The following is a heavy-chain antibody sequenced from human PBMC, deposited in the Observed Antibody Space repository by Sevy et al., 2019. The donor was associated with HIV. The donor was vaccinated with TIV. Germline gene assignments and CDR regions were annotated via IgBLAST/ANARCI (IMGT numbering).Heavy chain of an antibody. Sequence: GGSLRLSCAASGFSFSSYAMHWVRQAPGKGLELVAVISYDGSNKYYADSVKGRFTISRDNSKNTLYLQMNSLRAEDTAVYYCARDEAYYDFWSGYGSAGSLDYWGQGPLVTVSS. V-gene: IGHV3-30-3*01. D-gene: IGHD3-3*01. CDR1: GFSFSSYA. J-gene: IGHJ4*02. CDR3: ARDEAYYDFWSGYGSAGSLDY. CDR2: ISYDGSNK.